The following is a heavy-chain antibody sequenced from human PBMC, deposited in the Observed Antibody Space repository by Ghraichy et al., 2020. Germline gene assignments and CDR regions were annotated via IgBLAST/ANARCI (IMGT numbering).Heavy chain of an antibody. CDR2: ISYDGSDT. CDR3: ARSMGICTSSSCSPHYSFYYYMDV. Sequence: GGSLRLSCAASGFSFSGYAMHWVRQAPGKGLEWVAIISYDGSDTQYAGSVKGRFTISRDNSKSTLYLQMNSLRGDDTAVFFCARSMGICTSSSCSPHYSFYYYMDVWGKGTTVTVSS. D-gene: IGHD2-2*01. J-gene: IGHJ6*03. CDR1: GFSFSGYA. V-gene: IGHV3-30*04.